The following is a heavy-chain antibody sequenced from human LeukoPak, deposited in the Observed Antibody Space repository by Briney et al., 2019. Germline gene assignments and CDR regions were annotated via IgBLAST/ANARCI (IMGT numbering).Heavy chain of an antibody. Sequence: PGRSLRLSCAASGFTFSSYGMHWVRQAPGKGLEWVAVIWYDGSNKYYADSVKGRFTISRDNSKNTLYLQMNSLRAEDTAVYYCARVATIRAGAFDIWGQGTMVTVSS. D-gene: IGHD5-12*01. CDR2: IWYDGSNK. CDR3: ARVATIRAGAFDI. CDR1: GFTFSSYG. J-gene: IGHJ3*02. V-gene: IGHV3-33*01.